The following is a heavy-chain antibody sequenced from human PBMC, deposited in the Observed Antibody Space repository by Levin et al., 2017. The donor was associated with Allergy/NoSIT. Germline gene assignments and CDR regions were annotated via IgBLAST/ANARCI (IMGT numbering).Heavy chain of an antibody. J-gene: IGHJ3*01. D-gene: IGHD2-15*01. CDR3: ARSKADRSRAFDV. CDR1: GGSISTYY. V-gene: IGHV4-59*01. CDR2: IHYSGST. Sequence: SQTLSLTCTVSGGSISTYYWSWIRQPPGKGLECIGYIHYSGSTNYNPSLKSRVTISVDTSKNQFSLKLSSVTAADTAVYHCARSKADRSRAFDVWGQGTMVTVSS.